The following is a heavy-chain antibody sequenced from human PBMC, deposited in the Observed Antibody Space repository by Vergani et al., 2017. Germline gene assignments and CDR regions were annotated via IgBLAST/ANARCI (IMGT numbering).Heavy chain of an antibody. V-gene: IGHV5-51*03. Sequence: EVPLVQSGAEVKTPGESLKISCKGSGYSFTSYWIGWVRQMPGKGLEWMGIIYPGDSDTRYSPSFQGQVTISADKSISTAYLQWSSLNASDTAMYYCARRGGSYYYYYGIDVLGQGTTVTVSS. CDR2: IYPGDSDT. D-gene: IGHD1-26*01. CDR1: GYSFTSYW. J-gene: IGHJ6*02. CDR3: ARRGGSYYYYYGIDV.